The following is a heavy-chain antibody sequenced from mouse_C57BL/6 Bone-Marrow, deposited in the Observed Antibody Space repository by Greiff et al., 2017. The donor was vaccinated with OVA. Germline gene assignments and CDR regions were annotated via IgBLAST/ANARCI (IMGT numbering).Heavy chain of an antibody. CDR1: GYAFSSSW. V-gene: IGHV1-82*01. Sequence: VKLMESGPELVKPGASVKISCKASGYAFSSSWMNWVKQRPGKGLEWIGRIYPGDGDTNYNGKFKGKATLTADKSSSTAYMQLSSLTSEDSAVYFCARSLTTVVASVYFDYWGQGTTLTVSS. CDR2: IYPGDGDT. D-gene: IGHD1-1*01. CDR3: ARSLTTVVASVYFDY. J-gene: IGHJ2*01.